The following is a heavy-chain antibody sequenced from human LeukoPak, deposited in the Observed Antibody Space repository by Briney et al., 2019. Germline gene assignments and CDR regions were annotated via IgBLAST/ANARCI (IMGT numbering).Heavy chain of an antibody. Sequence: GGSLRLSCAASGFTFSSYWMSWVRQAPGKGLEWVANIKQDGSEKYYVDSVKGRFTISRDNAKNSLYLQMNSLRAEDTAVYYRARVNYYDSSGIRYWGQGTLVTVSS. CDR2: IKQDGSEK. CDR1: GFTFSSYW. CDR3: ARVNYYDSSGIRY. V-gene: IGHV3-7*04. J-gene: IGHJ4*02. D-gene: IGHD3-22*01.